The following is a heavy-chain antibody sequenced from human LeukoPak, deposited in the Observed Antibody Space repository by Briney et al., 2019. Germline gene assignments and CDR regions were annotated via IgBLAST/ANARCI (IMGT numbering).Heavy chain of an antibody. J-gene: IGHJ4*02. CDR3: ARGPFNEDCSSTSCYEGYFDY. Sequence: ASVKVSCKASGYTFTGYYMHWVRQAPGQGLEWMGWISAYNGNTNYAQKLQGRVTMTTDTSTSTAYMELRSLRSDDTAVYYCARGPFNEDCSSTSCYEGYFDYWGQGTLVTVSS. CDR2: ISAYNGNT. V-gene: IGHV1-18*04. CDR1: GYTFTGYY. D-gene: IGHD2-2*01.